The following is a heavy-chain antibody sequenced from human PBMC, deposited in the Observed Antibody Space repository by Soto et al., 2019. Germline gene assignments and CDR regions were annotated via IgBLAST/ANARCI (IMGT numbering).Heavy chain of an antibody. D-gene: IGHD6-13*01. J-gene: IGHJ4*02. CDR1: GDSVSSNSVA. Sequence: SQTLSLTCAISGDSVSSNSVAWNWIRQSPSRGLEWLGRTYYRAKWYNDYAVSVKSRITINPDTSKNQFSMQLYSVTPEDTAVSYCARESVRPQLAYYFDYWGQGTLVTVSS. CDR2: TYYRAKWYN. V-gene: IGHV6-1*01. CDR3: ARESVRPQLAYYFDY.